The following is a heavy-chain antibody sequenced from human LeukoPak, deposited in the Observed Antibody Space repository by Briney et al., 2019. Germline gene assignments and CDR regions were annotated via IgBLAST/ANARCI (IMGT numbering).Heavy chain of an antibody. D-gene: IGHD5-12*01. CDR1: GFTFSRYA. J-gene: IGHJ4*02. CDR2: ISYDGSNK. Sequence: GGSLRLSCAASGFTFSRYAMHWVRQAPGKGLEWVAVISYDGSNKYYADSVKGRFTISRDNSKNTLYLQMNSLRAEDTAVYYCARGPSGYHNTGGQGTLVTVSS. CDR3: ARGPSGYHNT. V-gene: IGHV3-30*14.